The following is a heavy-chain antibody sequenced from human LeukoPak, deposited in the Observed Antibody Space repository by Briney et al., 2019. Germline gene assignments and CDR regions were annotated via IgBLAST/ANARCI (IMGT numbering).Heavy chain of an antibody. J-gene: IGHJ4*02. D-gene: IGHD1-26*01. CDR2: ISGSGGST. CDR3: AKDRWELPTVFDY. Sequence: QPGGSLRLSCAASGFTFSSYAMSWVRQAPGKGLEWVSAISGSGGSTYYADSVRGRFTISRDNSKNTLYLQMNSLRAEDTAVYYCAKDRWELPTVFDYWGQGTLVTVSS. V-gene: IGHV3-23*01. CDR1: GFTFSSYA.